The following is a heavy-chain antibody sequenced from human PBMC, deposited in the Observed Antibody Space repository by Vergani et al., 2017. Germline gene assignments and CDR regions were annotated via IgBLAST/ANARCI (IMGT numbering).Heavy chain of an antibody. Sequence: EVQLVESGGGLVKPGGSLRLSCAASGFTFSSYSMNWVRQAPGKGLEWVSSISSSSSYLYYADSVKGRFTISRDNAKNSLYLQMNSLRAEDTAVYYCARENFFCGGDCYSWFDPWGQGTLVTVSS. V-gene: IGHV3-21*01. D-gene: IGHD2-21*01. CDR2: ISSSSSYL. CDR3: ARENFFCGGDCYSWFDP. CDR1: GFTFSSYS. J-gene: IGHJ5*02.